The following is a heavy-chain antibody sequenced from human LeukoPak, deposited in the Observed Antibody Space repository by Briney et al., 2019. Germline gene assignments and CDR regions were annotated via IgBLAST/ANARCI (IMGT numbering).Heavy chain of an antibody. V-gene: IGHV4-39*01. D-gene: IGHD3-22*01. CDR2: INHSGST. CDR1: GGSISSSSYY. J-gene: IGHJ4*02. Sequence: SETLSLTCTVSGGSISSSSYYWGWIRQPPGKGLEWIGEINHSGSTNYNPSLKSRVTMSVDTSKNQFSLKLSSVTAADTAVYYCARHETYYYDSSGYYIFDYWGQGTLVTVSS. CDR3: ARHETYYYDSSGYYIFDY.